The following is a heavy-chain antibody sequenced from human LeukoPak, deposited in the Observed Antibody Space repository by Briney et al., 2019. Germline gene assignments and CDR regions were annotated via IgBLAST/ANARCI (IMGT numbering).Heavy chain of an antibody. D-gene: IGHD4/OR15-4a*01. Sequence: GGSLRLSCAASGFIFNKHAMSWVRQAPGKGLEWVSGLSGSGSSTDYADSVKGRFTDSRDNSKNTLFLQMNSLRAEDTAIYYCAKERDYGPADYWGQGTLVTVSS. CDR3: AKERDYGPADY. CDR1: GFIFNKHA. V-gene: IGHV3-23*01. CDR2: LSGSGSST. J-gene: IGHJ4*02.